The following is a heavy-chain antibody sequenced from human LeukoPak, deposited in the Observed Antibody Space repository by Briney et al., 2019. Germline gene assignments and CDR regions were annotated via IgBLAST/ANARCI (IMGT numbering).Heavy chain of an antibody. Sequence: GSSVKVSCKASGGTFSSYAISWVRQAPGQGLEWMGGIIPIFGTANYAQKFQGRVTITADESTSTAYMELSSLRSEDTAVYYCASEVTMVRGVPGAFDIWGQGTMVTVSS. V-gene: IGHV1-69*01. CDR1: GGTFSSYA. D-gene: IGHD3-10*01. J-gene: IGHJ3*02. CDR3: ASEVTMVRGVPGAFDI. CDR2: IIPIFGTA.